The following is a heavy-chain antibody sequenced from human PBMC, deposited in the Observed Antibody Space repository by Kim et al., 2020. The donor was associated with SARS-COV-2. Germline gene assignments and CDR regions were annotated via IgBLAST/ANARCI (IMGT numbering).Heavy chain of an antibody. J-gene: IGHJ3*01. CDR3: AKGFGGGRYAFDL. D-gene: IGHD3-16*01. V-gene: IGHV3-23*01. Sequence: DADSVKGRFTTSRDNSKNTLYLQMNSLRAEDTAVYFCAKGFGGGRYAFDLWGQGTKVTVSS.